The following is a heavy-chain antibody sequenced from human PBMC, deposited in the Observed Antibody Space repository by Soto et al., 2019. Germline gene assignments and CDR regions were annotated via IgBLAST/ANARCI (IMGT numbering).Heavy chain of an antibody. V-gene: IGHV1-69*13. J-gene: IGHJ6*02. CDR2: IIPIFGTA. D-gene: IGHD4-17*01. Sequence: SVKVSCKASGGTFSSYAISWVRQAPGQGLEWMGGIIPIFGTANYAQKFQGRVTITADESTSTAYMELSSLRSEDTAVYYCARDHGDYDLGYYYYGMDVWGQGTTVT. CDR1: GGTFSSYA. CDR3: ARDHGDYDLGYYYYGMDV.